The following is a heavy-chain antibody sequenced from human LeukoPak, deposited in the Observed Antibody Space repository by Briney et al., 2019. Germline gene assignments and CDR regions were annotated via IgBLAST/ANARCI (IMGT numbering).Heavy chain of an antibody. J-gene: IGHJ3*02. CDR1: GDSISSTTYY. D-gene: IGHD3-10*01. V-gene: IGHV4-39*01. CDR2: VYYSGST. CDR3: ARRTGGPGSYWPQDI. Sequence: SETLSLTCTVSGDSISSTTYYWGWIRQSPGKGLEWIGCVYYSGSTFYNPSLSRRVTVSVDTSKNQFSLRLSSVTAADTAVYYCARRTGGPGSYWPQDIWGQGTMVTVSS.